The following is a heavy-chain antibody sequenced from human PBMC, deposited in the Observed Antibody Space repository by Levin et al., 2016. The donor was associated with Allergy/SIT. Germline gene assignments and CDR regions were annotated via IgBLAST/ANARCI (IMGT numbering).Heavy chain of an antibody. CDR1: GFTFSNAW. J-gene: IGHJ6*02. V-gene: IGHV3-15*01. D-gene: IGHD2-15*01. Sequence: GGSLRLSCAASGFTFSNAWMSWVRQAPGKGLEWVGRIKSKTDGGTTDYAAPVKGRFTISRDDSKNTLYLQMNSLKTEDTAVYYCTATGVVVADVGSYYYYGMDVWGQGTTVTVSS. CDR3: TATGVVVADVGSYYYYGMDV. CDR2: IKSKTDGGTT.